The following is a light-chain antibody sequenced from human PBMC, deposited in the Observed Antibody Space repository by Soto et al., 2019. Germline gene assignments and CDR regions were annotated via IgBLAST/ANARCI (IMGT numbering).Light chain of an antibody. CDR2: EGT. CDR3: SSSTNTNTLVI. J-gene: IGLJ2*01. CDR1: SSDIGRYKF. V-gene: IGLV2-14*01. Sequence: QSVLTQPASVSGSPGQSVTISCTGTSSDIGRYKFVSWFQQHPGKAPKLLIFEGTNRPSGVSNRFSGSKSGSTASLTISGLQAEDEAIYFCSSSTNTNTLVIFGGGTQLTVL.